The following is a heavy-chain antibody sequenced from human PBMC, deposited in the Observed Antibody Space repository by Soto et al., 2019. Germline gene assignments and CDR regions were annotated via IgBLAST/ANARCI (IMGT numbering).Heavy chain of an antibody. CDR2: IYYSGST. Sequence: SETLSLTCTVSGGSISSGGYYWSWIRQHPGKGLEWIGYIYYSGSTYYNPSLKSRVTISVDTSKNQFSLKLSSVTAADTAVYYCARVGDYDDYYYYGMDVWGQGTTVTVSS. J-gene: IGHJ6*02. V-gene: IGHV4-31*03. CDR1: GGSISSGGYY. D-gene: IGHD4-17*01. CDR3: ARVGDYDDYYYYGMDV.